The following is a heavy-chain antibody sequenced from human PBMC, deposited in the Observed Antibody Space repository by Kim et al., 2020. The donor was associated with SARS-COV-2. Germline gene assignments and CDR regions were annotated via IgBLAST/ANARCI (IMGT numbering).Heavy chain of an antibody. CDR3: ARTFLDRGLIIPPLYY. CDR1: GGSIGSSLYY. D-gene: IGHD3-10*01. Sequence: SETLSLTCTVSGGSIGSSLYYWGWIRQPPGKRLEWIGSIDYSGTTYYNPSLKSRVTFSVDTSKNQFSPKLASVTAADTAIYYCARTFLDRGLIIPPLYY. J-gene: IGHJ6*01. CDR2: IDYSGTT. V-gene: IGHV4-39*01.